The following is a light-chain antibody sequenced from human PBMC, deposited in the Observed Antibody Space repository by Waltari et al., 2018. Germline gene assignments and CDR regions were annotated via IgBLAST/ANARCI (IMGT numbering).Light chain of an antibody. V-gene: IGKV1-12*01. J-gene: IGKJ5*01. Sequence: DIQLTQSPSFVSASIGDRVTITCRASHHISSWLAWYQQKTGKAPKLLIYVASTLHSGVPSRFSGGGAGTEFTLTISSLQPEDFAVYYCQQTNNFLGITFGQGTRLEIK. CDR1: HHISSW. CDR3: QQTNNFLGIT. CDR2: VAS.